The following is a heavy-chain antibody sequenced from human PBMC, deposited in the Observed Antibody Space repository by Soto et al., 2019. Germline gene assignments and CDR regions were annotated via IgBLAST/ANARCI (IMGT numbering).Heavy chain of an antibody. CDR1: GFSLSTSGVG. D-gene: IGHD2-2*01. CDR2: IYWDDDK. Sequence: SGPTLVNPTQTLTLTCTFSGFSLSTSGVGVGWIRQPPGKALEWLALIYWDDDKRYSPSLKSRLTITKDTSKNQVVLTMTNMDPVDTATYYCAHSIVLVPAASVNWFDPWGQGTLVTVSS. CDR3: AHSIVLVPAASVNWFDP. V-gene: IGHV2-5*02. J-gene: IGHJ5*02.